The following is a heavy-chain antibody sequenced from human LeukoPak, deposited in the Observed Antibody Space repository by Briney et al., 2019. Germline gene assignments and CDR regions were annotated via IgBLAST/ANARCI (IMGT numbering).Heavy chain of an antibody. J-gene: IGHJ6*02. CDR1: GVSISSGGYY. CDR2: IYYSGST. V-gene: IGHV4-31*03. CDR3: AGGRGKNSYGMDV. Sequence: TSETLSLTCTVSGVSISSGGYYWSWIRQHPGKGLEWIGYIYYSGSTYYNPSLKSRVTISVDTSKNQFSLKLSSVTAADTAVYYCAGGRGKNSYGMDVWGQGTTVTVSS. D-gene: IGHD3-16*01.